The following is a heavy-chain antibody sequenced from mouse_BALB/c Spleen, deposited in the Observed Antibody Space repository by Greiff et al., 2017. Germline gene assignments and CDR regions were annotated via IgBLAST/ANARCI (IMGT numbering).Heavy chain of an antibody. J-gene: IGHJ4*01. CDR3: ARQEGALLRLQDYAMDY. V-gene: IGHV5-6*02. CDR1: GFTFSSYG. CDR2: ISSGGSYT. D-gene: IGHD1-2*01. Sequence: DVTLVESGGDLVKPGGSLKLSCAASGFTFSSYGMSWVRQTPDKRLEWVATISSGGSYTYYPDSVKGRFTISRDNAKNTLYLQMSSLKSEDTAMYYCARQEGALLRLQDYAMDYWGQGTSVTVSS.